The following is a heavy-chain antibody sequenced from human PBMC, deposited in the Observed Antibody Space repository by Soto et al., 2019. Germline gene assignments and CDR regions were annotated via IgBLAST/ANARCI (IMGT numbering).Heavy chain of an antibody. CDR1: GGSISSYY. V-gene: IGHV4-4*07. Sequence: PSETLSLTCTVSGGSISSYYWSWIRQPAGKGLEWIGRIYTSGSTNYNPSLKSRVTMSVDTSKNQFSLKLSSVTAADTAVYYCARDYYDSSGYPHFDYWGQGTLVTSPQ. CDR3: ARDYYDSSGYPHFDY. D-gene: IGHD3-22*01. J-gene: IGHJ4*02. CDR2: IYTSGST.